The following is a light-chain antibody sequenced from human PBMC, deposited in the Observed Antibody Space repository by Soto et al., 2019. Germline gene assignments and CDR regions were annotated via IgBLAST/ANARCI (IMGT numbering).Light chain of an antibody. CDR2: DVS. CDR3: SSYTSSNTYV. CDR1: SSDVGSYNY. V-gene: IGLV2-14*03. Sequence: QSVQTQPASVSGSPGQSITISCTGTSSDVGSYNYVSWYQHHPGKVPQLMIYDVSNRPSGVSNRFSGSKPGNTASLTISGLRAEDEADYYCSSYTSSNTYVFGTGTKVTVL. J-gene: IGLJ1*01.